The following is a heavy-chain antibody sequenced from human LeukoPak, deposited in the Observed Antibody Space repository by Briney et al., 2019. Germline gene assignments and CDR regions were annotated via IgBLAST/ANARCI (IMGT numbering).Heavy chain of an antibody. J-gene: IGHJ2*01. CDR3: ARYNPPWYFDL. CDR2: FHFSGST. Sequence: PSETLSLTCSVSGASVTMGSYYWAWIRQPPGKGLEWIGTFHFSGSTYYNPSLKSRVTISVDTSKNSVSLMLRSVTAADTAVYYCARYNPPWYFDLWGRGTLVTVSS. CDR1: GASVTMGSYY. V-gene: IGHV4-39*01. D-gene: IGHD1-14*01.